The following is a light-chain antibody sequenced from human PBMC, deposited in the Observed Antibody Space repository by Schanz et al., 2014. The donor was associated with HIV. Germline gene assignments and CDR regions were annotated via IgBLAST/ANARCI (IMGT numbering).Light chain of an antibody. Sequence: DIQMTQSPSSLSASIGDSVTITCRASDSIDNYLNWYQQKPGRAPNLLIYSASSLQGGVPSRFSGSGSGTHFTLTITSLQCDDFATYYCQQSYSATPYTFGQGTGLEIK. J-gene: IGKJ2*01. CDR2: SAS. CDR3: QQSYSATPYT. CDR1: DSIDNY. V-gene: IGKV1-39*01.